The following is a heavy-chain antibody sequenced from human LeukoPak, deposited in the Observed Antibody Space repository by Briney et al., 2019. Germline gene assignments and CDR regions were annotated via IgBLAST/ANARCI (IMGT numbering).Heavy chain of an antibody. CDR1: GGSISSYY. J-gene: IGHJ6*02. D-gene: IGHD3-3*01. CDR3: ARDRPITIFGVVSLYGMDV. V-gene: IGHV4-59*01. Sequence: SETLSLTCTVSGGSISSYYWSWIRQPPGKGLEWIGYIYYSGSTNYNPSLKSRVTISVDTSKNQFSLKLSSVTAADTAVYSCARDRPITIFGVVSLYGMDVWGQGTTVTVSS. CDR2: IYYSGST.